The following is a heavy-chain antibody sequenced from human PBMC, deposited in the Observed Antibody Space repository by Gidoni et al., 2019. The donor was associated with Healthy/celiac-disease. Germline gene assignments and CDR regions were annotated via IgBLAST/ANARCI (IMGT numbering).Heavy chain of an antibody. D-gene: IGHD6-19*01. Sequence: QVQLQQWGAGLLKPSETLSLTCAVYGGSFSGYYWSWIRQPPGKGLEWIGEINHSGSTNYNPSLKSRVTISVDTSKNQFSLKLSSVTAADTAVYYCARGRVAGTRRIDYWGQGTLVTVSS. V-gene: IGHV4-34*01. CDR2: INHSGST. CDR3: ARGRVAGTRRIDY. CDR1: GGSFSGYY. J-gene: IGHJ4*02.